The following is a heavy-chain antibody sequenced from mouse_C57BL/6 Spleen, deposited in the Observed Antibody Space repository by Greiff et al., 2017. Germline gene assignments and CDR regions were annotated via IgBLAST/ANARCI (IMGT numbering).Heavy chain of an antibody. CDR2: IYPGDGDT. J-gene: IGHJ1*03. V-gene: IGHV1-80*01. Sequence: QLQQSGAELVKPGASVKISCKASGYAFSSYWMNWVKQRPGKGLEWIGQIYPGDGDTNYNGKFKGKATLTADKSSSTAYMQLSSLTSEDSAVYFCARIPFTTTVVATRYFDVWGTGTTVTVSS. D-gene: IGHD1-1*01. CDR3: ARIPFTTTVVATRYFDV. CDR1: GYAFSSYW.